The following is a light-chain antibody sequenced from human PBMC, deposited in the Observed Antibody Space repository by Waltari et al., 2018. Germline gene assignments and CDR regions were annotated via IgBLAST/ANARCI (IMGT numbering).Light chain of an antibody. CDR1: SSDVGFYDF. V-gene: IGLV2-14*01. CDR2: KVN. J-gene: IGLJ3*02. Sequence: QSALTQPAPVSGSPGQSITISCTGTSSDVGFYDFVPWVQQHPGKSPKVMIYKVNHRPSGVSNRFSGSKSANTASLTISGLQAEDEADYYCSSYTRRSYWVFGGGTQLTVL. CDR3: SSYTRRSYWV.